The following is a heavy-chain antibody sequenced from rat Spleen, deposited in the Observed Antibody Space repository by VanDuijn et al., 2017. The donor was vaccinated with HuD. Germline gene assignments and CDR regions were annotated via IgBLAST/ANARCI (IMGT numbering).Heavy chain of an antibody. CDR3: VRQGYLRDWYFDF. J-gene: IGHJ1*01. CDR1: GFTFSNYD. Sequence: EVQLVESGGGLVQPGRSLKLSCAASGFTFSNYDMAWVRQAPTKGLEWVATINNDGDTTYYRDSVKGRFTISRDNGKNTLYLEMDSLGSEDMATYYCVRQGYLRDWYFDFWGPGTMVTVSS. D-gene: IGHD2-5*01. V-gene: IGHV5S23*01. CDR2: INNDGDTT.